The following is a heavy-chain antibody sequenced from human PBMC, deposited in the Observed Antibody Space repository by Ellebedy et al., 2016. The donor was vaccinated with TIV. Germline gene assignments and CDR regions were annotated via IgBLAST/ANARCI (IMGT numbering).Heavy chain of an antibody. D-gene: IGHD1-14*01. CDR2: ISSSGATV. J-gene: IGHJ5*02. Sequence: GGSLRLSCSASGFIFSDFQMSWIRQAPGKGLECISSISSSGATVYYADSVKGRFSISRDNARNSLYLQLNSLRAEATAMYYCARDTRFIDHQHNWFDPWGQGTLVTVSS. V-gene: IGHV3-11*01. CDR1: GFIFSDFQ. CDR3: ARDTRFIDHQHNWFDP.